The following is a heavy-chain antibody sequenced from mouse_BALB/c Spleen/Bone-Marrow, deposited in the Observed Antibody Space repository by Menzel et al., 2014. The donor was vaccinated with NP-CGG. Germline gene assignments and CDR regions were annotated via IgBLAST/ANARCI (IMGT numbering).Heavy chain of an antibody. J-gene: IGHJ3*01. V-gene: IGHV1-54*01. CDR3: AREIITSFAY. D-gene: IGHD1-1*01. CDR2: INPGSGGT. CDR1: GYAFTNYL. Sequence: QVQLQQSGAELVRPGTSVKGSCKASGYAFTNYLIEWVKQRPGQGLEWIGVINPGSGGTNYNEKFKGKATLTADKSSSTAYLQLSRLTSDDSAVYFCAREIITSFAYWGQGTLVTVSA.